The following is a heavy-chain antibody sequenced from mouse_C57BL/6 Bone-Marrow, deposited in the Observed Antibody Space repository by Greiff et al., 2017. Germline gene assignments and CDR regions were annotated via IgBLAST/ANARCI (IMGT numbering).Heavy chain of an antibody. CDR1: GYTFTDYY. Sequence: VQLQQSGPELVKPGASVKISCKASGYTFTDYYMNWVKQSHGKSLEWIGDINPNNGGTSYNQKFKGKATLTVDTSSSTAYMELRSLTSEDSAVYYCARGGRWGYWKMDYWGQGTSVTVSS. J-gene: IGHJ4*01. CDR3: ARGGRWGYWKMDY. CDR2: INPNNGGT. D-gene: IGHD2-3*01. V-gene: IGHV1-26*01.